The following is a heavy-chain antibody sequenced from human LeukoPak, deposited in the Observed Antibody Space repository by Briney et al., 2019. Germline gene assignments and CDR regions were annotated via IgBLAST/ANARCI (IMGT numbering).Heavy chain of an antibody. Sequence: GGSLRLSCAVSGFTFSTYWMSWVRQAPGKGLEWVANIRQDGGAKYYVDSVRGRLTISRDNAKNSLYLQMNSLRAEDTGVYYCATSSDAPANMWGQGTLVTVSS. V-gene: IGHV3-7*01. D-gene: IGHD2-2*01. CDR3: ATSSDAPANM. J-gene: IGHJ4*02. CDR1: GFTFSTYW. CDR2: IRQDGGAK.